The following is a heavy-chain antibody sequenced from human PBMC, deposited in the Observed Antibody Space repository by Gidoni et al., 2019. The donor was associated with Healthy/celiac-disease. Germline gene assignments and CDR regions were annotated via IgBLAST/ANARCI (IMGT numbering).Heavy chain of an antibody. D-gene: IGHD3-22*01. Sequence: QVQLVQSGAEVKQPGSSVKVSCKASGGTFSSYAISWVRQAPGQGLEWMGRIIPILGIANYAQKFQGRVTITADKSTSTAYMELSSLRSEDTAVYYCARGGYYDSSGYYTFDYWGQGTLVTVSS. CDR3: ARGGYYDSSGYYTFDY. V-gene: IGHV1-69*04. J-gene: IGHJ4*02. CDR1: GGTFSSYA. CDR2: IIPILGIA.